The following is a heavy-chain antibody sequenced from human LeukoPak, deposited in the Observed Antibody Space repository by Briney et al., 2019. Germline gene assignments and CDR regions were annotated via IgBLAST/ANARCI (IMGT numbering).Heavy chain of an antibody. CDR3: SRDANYYDSSRHYFDAFDI. CDR2: IRGDGSVK. D-gene: IGHD3-22*01. J-gene: IGHJ3*02. V-gene: IGHV3-7*01. CDR1: GFTFSKYW. Sequence: GGSLRLSCAASGFTFSKYWMTWVRQAPGKGLEWVANIRGDGSVKYLLDSVKGRFTISGDNVKNSLSLEMNNLRAEDTAVYYCSRDANYYDSSRHYFDAFDIWGQGTMVTVFS.